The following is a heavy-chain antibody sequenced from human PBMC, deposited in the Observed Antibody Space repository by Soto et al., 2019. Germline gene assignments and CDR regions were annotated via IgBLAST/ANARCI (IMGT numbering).Heavy chain of an antibody. CDR3: ARAVTFGGVTDY. CDR1: GFTFSSYE. Sequence: EVQLVEPGGGLVQPGGSLRLSCAASGFTFSSYEMNWVRQAPGKGLEWVSYISSSGSTIYYADSVKGRFTISRDNAKNSLYLQMNSLRAEDTAVYYCARAVTFGGVTDYWGQGTLVTVSS. CDR2: ISSSGSTI. J-gene: IGHJ4*02. V-gene: IGHV3-48*03. D-gene: IGHD3-16*01.